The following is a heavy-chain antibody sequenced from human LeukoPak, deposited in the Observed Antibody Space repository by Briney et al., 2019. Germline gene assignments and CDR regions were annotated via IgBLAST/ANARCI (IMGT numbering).Heavy chain of an antibody. CDR2: IRSSSSPI. CDR1: RFTFSSYS. Sequence: GGSLRLSCAAPRFTFSSYSMNWVRQAPGKGLERVSYIRSSSSPIYYADSVKGRFTISRDNAKNSLYLQMNSLRAEDTAMYYCARLVWDTTMADGDIDSWGQGTLLIVSS. V-gene: IGHV3-21*05. J-gene: IGHJ4*02. CDR3: ARLVWDTTMADGDIDS. D-gene: IGHD5-18*01.